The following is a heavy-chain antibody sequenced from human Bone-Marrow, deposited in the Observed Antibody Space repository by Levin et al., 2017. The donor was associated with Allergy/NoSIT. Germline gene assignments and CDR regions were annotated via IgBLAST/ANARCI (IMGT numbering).Heavy chain of an antibody. CDR2: IYTGGDT. Sequence: GESLKISCAASGFTVSSNYMSWVRQAPGQGLEWVSVIYTGGDTYYAASVKGRFTITRDNSKNTLYLQMNSLRAGDTAVYYCARSASWYFFDYWGQGSLVTVSS. V-gene: IGHV3-53*01. D-gene: IGHD2-8*01. CDR1: GFTVSSNY. CDR3: ARSASWYFFDY. J-gene: IGHJ4*02.